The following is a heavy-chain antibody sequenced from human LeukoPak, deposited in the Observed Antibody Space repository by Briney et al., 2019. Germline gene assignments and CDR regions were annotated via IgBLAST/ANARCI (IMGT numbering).Heavy chain of an antibody. V-gene: IGHV4-59*08. Sequence: SETLSLTCTVSGGAISGYYWSWIRQPPGKGLEWIGYIHYSGSTNYSPSLKSRIIISLDTSMDQFSLNLNSVTAADTAVYYCARHSCSSSSCYYHYGMDVWGQGTTVTVSS. D-gene: IGHD2-2*01. J-gene: IGHJ6*02. CDR2: IHYSGST. CDR3: ARHSCSSSSCYYHYGMDV. CDR1: GGAISGYY.